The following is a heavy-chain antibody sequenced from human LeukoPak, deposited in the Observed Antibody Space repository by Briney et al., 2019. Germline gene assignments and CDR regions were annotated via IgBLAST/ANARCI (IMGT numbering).Heavy chain of an antibody. Sequence: GGSLRLSCAASGFSFSTYSMNWVRQAPGKGLEWVSVISGSGGSTYYADSVKGRFTISRDNPKNTLYLQMNSLRAEDTAVYYCARRGREGAFDIWGQGTMVTVSS. CDR2: ISGSGGST. CDR1: GFSFSTYS. D-gene: IGHD1-26*01. CDR3: ARRGREGAFDI. J-gene: IGHJ3*02. V-gene: IGHV3-23*01.